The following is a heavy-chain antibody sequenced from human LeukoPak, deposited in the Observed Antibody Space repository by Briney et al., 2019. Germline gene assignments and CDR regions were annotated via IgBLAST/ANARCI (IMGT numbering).Heavy chain of an antibody. CDR3: ARDLGFTSHTTDGY. Sequence: GRSLRLSCAASVFTFSHYPMHWVRQAPGKGLEWVSSISSSSSYIYYADSVKGRFTISRDNAKNSLYLQMNSLRAEDTAVYYCARDLGFTSHTTDGYWGQGTLVTVSS. V-gene: IGHV3-21*01. CDR1: VFTFSHYP. J-gene: IGHJ4*02. D-gene: IGHD2-2*01. CDR2: ISSSSSYI.